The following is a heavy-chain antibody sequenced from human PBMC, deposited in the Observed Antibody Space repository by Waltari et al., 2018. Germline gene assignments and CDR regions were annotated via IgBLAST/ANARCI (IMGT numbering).Heavy chain of an antibody. D-gene: IGHD2-2*01. CDR3: ARDPRYCTRTSCYIGLTWLDP. J-gene: IGHJ5*02. Sequence: QLQLVESGGGAVQRGGSLRLSCAASGFSFGNQGMHWVRHAPGKGMEWVAFIRYDGTKTDYADSVKGRLTISRDNSKNTLYLQMNSLTPEDTAVYHCARDPRYCTRTSCYIGLTWLDPWGQGTLVSVSS. CDR1: GFSFGNQG. CDR2: IRYDGTKT. V-gene: IGHV3-30*02.